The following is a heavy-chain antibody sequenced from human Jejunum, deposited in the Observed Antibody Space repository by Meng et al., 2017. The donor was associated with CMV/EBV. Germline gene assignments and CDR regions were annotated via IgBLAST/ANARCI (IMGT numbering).Heavy chain of an antibody. V-gene: IGHV3-74*01. CDR1: SYW. J-gene: IGHJ6*02. D-gene: IGHD2-2*01. CDR3: ARVSSTSLLTYYYYGMDV. Sequence: SYWMHGVRQAPGKGLVWVSRLNSDGSSTSYADSVKGRFTISRDNAKNTLYLQMNSLRAEDTAVYYCARVSSTSLLTYYYYGMDVWGQGTTVTVSS. CDR2: LNSDGSST.